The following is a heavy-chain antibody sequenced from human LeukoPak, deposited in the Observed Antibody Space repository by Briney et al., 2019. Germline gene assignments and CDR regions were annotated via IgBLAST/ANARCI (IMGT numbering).Heavy chain of an antibody. CDR2: IIPIFGTA. CDR1: GGTFSSYA. J-gene: IGHJ3*02. CDR3: ARPTTAYCGGDCYSYDAFDI. V-gene: IGHV1-69*05. D-gene: IGHD2-21*02. Sequence: ASVKVSCKASGGTFSSYAISWVRQAPGQGLEWMGGIIPIFGTANYAQKFQGRVTITTDESTSTAYMELSNLRSEDTAVYYCARPTTAYCGGDCYSYDAFDIWGQGTMVTVSS.